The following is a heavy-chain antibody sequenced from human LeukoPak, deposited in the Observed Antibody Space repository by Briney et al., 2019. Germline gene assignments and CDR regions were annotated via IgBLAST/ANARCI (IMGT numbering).Heavy chain of an antibody. CDR3: ARGRSRYSSGWYPNWFDP. Sequence: SETLSLTCAVYGGSFSGYYWSWIRQPPGKGLEWIGEINHSGSTNYNPPLKSRVTISVDTSKNQFSLKLSSVTAADTAVYYCARGRSRYSSGWYPNWFDPWGQGTLVTVSS. V-gene: IGHV4-34*01. J-gene: IGHJ5*02. CDR1: GGSFSGYY. D-gene: IGHD6-19*01. CDR2: INHSGST.